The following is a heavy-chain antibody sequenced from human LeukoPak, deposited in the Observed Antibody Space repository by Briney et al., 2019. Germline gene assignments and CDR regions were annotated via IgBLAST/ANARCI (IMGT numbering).Heavy chain of an antibody. J-gene: IGHJ4*02. CDR1: GDSVSSNSAA. V-gene: IGHV6-1*01. CDR2: TYYRSKWYN. D-gene: IGHD5-24*01. CDR3: ASRIDGYTVY. Sequence: SQTLSVTCPISGDSVSSNSAAWIWIRQSPSRGLEWLGRTYYRSKWYNGYAVSVRSRITINPATSKNQFSLQLNSVTPQDTAVYYCASRIDGYTVYWAQGTLVTVSS.